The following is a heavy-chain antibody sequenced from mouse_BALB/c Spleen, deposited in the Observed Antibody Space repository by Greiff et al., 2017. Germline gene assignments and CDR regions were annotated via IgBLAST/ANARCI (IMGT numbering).Heavy chain of an antibody. CDR3: ARNSYYRYPFDY. CDR2: IWSGGRT. Sequence: QVQLKESGPGLVQPSQSLSITCTVSGFSLTSYGVHWVRQSPGQGLEWLGVIWSGGRTDYNAAFISRLSISKDNSKSQVFYKMNSLQANDTAIYYCARNSYYRYPFDYWGQGTTLTVSS. J-gene: IGHJ2*01. V-gene: IGHV2-2*02. D-gene: IGHD2-14*01. CDR1: GFSLTSYG.